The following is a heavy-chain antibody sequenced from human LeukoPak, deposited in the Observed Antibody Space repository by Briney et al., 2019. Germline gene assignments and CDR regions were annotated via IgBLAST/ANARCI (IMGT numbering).Heavy chain of an antibody. Sequence: ASVKVSCKASGGTFSSYAISWVRQAPGQGLEWMGGIIPIFGTANYAQKFQGRVTITTDESTSTAYMELSSLRSEDTAVYYCAGYGPYDFWSGYPRLYYMDVWGKGTTVTVSS. J-gene: IGHJ6*03. D-gene: IGHD3-3*01. CDR1: GGTFSSYA. CDR2: IIPIFGTA. V-gene: IGHV1-69*05. CDR3: AGYGPYDFWSGYPRLYYMDV.